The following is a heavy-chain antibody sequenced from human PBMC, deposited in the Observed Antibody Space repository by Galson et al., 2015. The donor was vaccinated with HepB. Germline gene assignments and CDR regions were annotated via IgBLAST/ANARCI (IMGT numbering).Heavy chain of an antibody. D-gene: IGHD3-3*01. J-gene: IGHJ6*02. V-gene: IGHV3-30*18. CDR1: GFTFSSYG. Sequence: SLRLSCAASGFTFSSYGMHWVRQAPGKGLEWVAVISYDGSNKYYADSVKGRFTISRDNSKNTLYLQMNSLRAEDTAVYYCAKDQANYDFPKGYYYYYGMDVWGQGTTVTVSS. CDR2: ISYDGSNK. CDR3: AKDQANYDFPKGYYYYYGMDV.